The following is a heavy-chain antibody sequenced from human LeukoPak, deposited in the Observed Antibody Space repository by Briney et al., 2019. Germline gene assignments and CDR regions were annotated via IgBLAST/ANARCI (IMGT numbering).Heavy chain of an antibody. D-gene: IGHD3-10*01. CDR2: INQNGRT. CDR3: ARGSVRGEFDH. J-gene: IGHJ5*02. V-gene: IGHV4-38-2*02. CDR1: GYLITSGYY. Sequence: PSETLSLTCTLSGYLITSGYYWSWMRQPPGEGLEWIGEINQNGRTNYNASLKSRVTMSVDTSKNQFSLKLSSVTAADTAVYSCARGSVRGEFDHWGQGTLVTVSS.